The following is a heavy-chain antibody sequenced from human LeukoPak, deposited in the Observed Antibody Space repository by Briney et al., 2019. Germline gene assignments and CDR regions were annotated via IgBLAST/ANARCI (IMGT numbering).Heavy chain of an antibody. CDR3: ARGEYDYVWGSYRHGHFDY. D-gene: IGHD3-16*02. V-gene: IGHV1-69*13. CDR2: IIPIFGTA. J-gene: IGHJ4*02. CDR1: GGTFSSYA. Sequence: ASVKVSCKASGGTFSSYAISWVRQAPGQGLEWMGGIIPIFGTANYAQKFQGRVTITADESTSTAYMEQSSLRSEDTAVYYCARGEYDYVWGSYRHGHFDYWGQGTLVTVSS.